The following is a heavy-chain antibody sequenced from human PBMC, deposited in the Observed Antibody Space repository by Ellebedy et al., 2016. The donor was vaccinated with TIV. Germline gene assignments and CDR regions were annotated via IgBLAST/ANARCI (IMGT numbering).Heavy chain of an antibody. CDR1: GGSFSGYY. D-gene: IGHD1-1*01. V-gene: IGHV4-34*01. CDR3: ARGGTGTTYYYYYMDV. CDR2: INHSGST. J-gene: IGHJ6*03. Sequence: SETLSLTXAVYGGSFSGYYWSWIRQPPGKGLEWIGEINHSGSTNYNPSLKSRVTISVDTSKNQFSLKLSSVTAADTAVYYCARGGTGTTYYYYYMDVWGKGTTVTVSS.